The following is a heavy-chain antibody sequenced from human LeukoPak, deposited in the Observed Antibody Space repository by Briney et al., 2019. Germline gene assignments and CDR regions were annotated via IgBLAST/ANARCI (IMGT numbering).Heavy chain of an antibody. CDR1: GGSFSGYY. V-gene: IGHV4-34*01. J-gene: IGHJ4*02. D-gene: IGHD3-9*01. CDR3: ARVLDILTGYYVDY. CDR2: INHSGST. Sequence: SETLSLTCAVYGGSFSGYYWSWIRQPPGKGLEWIGEINHSGSTNYNPSLKSRVTISVDTSKNQFSLKLSSVTAADTAVYYCARVLDILTGYYVDYWGQGTLVTVSS.